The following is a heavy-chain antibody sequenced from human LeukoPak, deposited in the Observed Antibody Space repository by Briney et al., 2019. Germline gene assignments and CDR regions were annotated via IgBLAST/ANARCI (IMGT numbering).Heavy chain of an antibody. J-gene: IGHJ6*03. Sequence: ASVKVSCKASGGTFSIYAISWGRQAPGQGREWMGGIIPIFGRANYVQKFQGRVTITTDEATSKAYMELSSLRSHDTAVYYCARGAWSPTAYYYMDVWGKGTTVTVSS. CDR2: IIPIFGRA. D-gene: IGHD3-3*01. CDR3: ARGAWSPTAYYYMDV. V-gene: IGHV1-69*05. CDR1: GGTFSIYA.